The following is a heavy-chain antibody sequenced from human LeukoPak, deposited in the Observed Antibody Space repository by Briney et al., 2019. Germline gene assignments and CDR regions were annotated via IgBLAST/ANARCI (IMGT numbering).Heavy chain of an antibody. D-gene: IGHD3-9*01. Sequence: GGSLRLSCAASGFTVSSYGMHGVRQAPGKGLEWVALIWYDGRNKFYADSLKGRFTISRDNSKSTLYLQMNSLRAEDTAVYYCARDSPSTYDDILTGHLFDYYYYGMDVWGQGTTVTVSS. V-gene: IGHV3-33*01. J-gene: IGHJ6*02. CDR1: GFTVSSYG. CDR2: IWYDGRNK. CDR3: ARDSPSTYDDILTGHLFDYYYYGMDV.